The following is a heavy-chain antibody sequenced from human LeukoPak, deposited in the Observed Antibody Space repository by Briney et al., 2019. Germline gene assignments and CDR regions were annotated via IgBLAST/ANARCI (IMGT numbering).Heavy chain of an antibody. V-gene: IGHV1-2*02. CDR3: ARDSSSSWNFDY. CDR2: INPNSGGT. J-gene: IGHJ4*02. D-gene: IGHD6-13*01. Sequence: GASVKVSCKASGYTFTGYYMHWVRQAPGQGLEWMGWINPNSGGTNYAQKFQGRVTITADESTSTAYMGLSSLRSEDTAVYYCARDSSSSWNFDYWGQGTLVTVSS. CDR1: GYTFTGYY.